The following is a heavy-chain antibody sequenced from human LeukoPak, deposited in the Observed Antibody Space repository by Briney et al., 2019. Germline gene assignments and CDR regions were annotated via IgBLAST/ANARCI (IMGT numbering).Heavy chain of an antibody. D-gene: IGHD3-10*01. J-gene: IGHJ4*02. CDR2: ISPSSSYI. CDR3: ARAPPRYGSGSFHFDF. CDR1: GFTFNTYS. V-gene: IGHV3-21*01. Sequence: PGGSLRLSCAVSGFTFNTYSMNWVRQAPGKGLEWVASISPSSSYIYYADSVTGRFTISRDNAKNSLYLQMNSLRDEDTAVYYYARAPPRYGSGSFHFDFWGQGTLVTVSS.